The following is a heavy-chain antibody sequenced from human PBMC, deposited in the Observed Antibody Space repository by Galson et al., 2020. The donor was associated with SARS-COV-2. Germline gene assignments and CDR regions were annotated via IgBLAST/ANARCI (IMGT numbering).Heavy chain of an antibody. CDR1: GGSFSDYS. CDR2: INHSGNT. Sequence: SQASETLSLTCAVYGGSFSDYSWHWIRQPPGTGPAWIGQINHSGNTKYNPSLKSRVTISVDTSKNQFSLKLNSVTAADTAVYYCSRGLPGYWGQGTLVTVSS. V-gene: IGHV4-34*01. J-gene: IGHJ4*02. CDR3: SRGLPGY.